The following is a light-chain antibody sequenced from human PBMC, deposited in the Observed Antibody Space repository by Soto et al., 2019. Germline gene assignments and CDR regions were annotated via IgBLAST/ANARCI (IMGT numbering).Light chain of an antibody. CDR2: EVS. CDR3: CSYAGSYIFVV. CDR1: SSDVGGYNY. V-gene: IGLV2-8*01. J-gene: IGLJ2*01. Sequence: QSVLTQPPSASGSPGQSVTISCTGTSSDVGGYNYVSWYQQHPGKAPKLMIYEVSKRPSGVPDRFSGSKSGNTASLTISGLQAEDEADYYCCSYAGSYIFVVFGGGTKLTVL.